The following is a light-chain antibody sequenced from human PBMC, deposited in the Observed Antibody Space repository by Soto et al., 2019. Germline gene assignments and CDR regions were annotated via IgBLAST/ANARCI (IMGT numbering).Light chain of an antibody. CDR3: QQNYNTPPIS. CDR1: ESISRH. V-gene: IGKV1-39*01. Sequence: DIQMTQSPSSLSASVGDRVTITCRASESISRHLNWYQQKPGKAPNLLIYAASTLQNGVPSRFVGSGSGTDFTRTISSLQPEDFAAYYCQQNYNTPPISFGQGTRLEIK. J-gene: IGKJ5*01. CDR2: AAS.